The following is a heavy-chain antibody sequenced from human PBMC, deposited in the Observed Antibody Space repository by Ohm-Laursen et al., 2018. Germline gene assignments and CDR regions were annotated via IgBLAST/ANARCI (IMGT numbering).Heavy chain of an antibody. D-gene: IGHD1-26*01. J-gene: IGHJ3*02. CDR1: GFTFSSYG. CDR3: AKVWEWELGSAFDI. V-gene: IGHV3-30*18. Sequence: SLRLSCSASGFTFSSYGMHWVRQAPGKGLEWVALISYDESDEYYADSVKGRFTISRDNSKNTLYLQMNSLRAEDTAVYYCAKVWEWELGSAFDIWGQGTMVTVSS. CDR2: ISYDESDE.